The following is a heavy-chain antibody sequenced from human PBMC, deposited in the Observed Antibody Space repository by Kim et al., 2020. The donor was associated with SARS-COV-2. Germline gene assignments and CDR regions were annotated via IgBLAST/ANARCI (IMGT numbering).Heavy chain of an antibody. J-gene: IGHJ6*02. CDR2: IYHSGST. V-gene: IGHV4-4*02. CDR3: ARDRGGSYPDYYGMDV. Sequence: SETLSLTCAVSGGSISSSNWWSWVRHPPGKGLEWIGEIYHSGSTNYNPSLKSRVTISVDKSKNQFSLKLSSVTAADTAVYYCARDRGGSYPDYYGMDVWGQGTTVTVSS. CDR1: GGSISSSNW. D-gene: IGHD1-26*01.